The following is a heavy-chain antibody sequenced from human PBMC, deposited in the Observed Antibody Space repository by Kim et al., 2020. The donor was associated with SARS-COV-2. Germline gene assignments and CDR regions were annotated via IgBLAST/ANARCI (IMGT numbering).Heavy chain of an antibody. V-gene: IGHV2-5*01. CDR2: K. CDR3: AHRLTMTSYDY. D-gene: IGHD2-21*02. Sequence: KRYSPSLKRRLTITKDTSKNPVVLTMTNMDPVDTATYYCAHRLTMTSYDYWGQGTLVTVSS. J-gene: IGHJ4*02.